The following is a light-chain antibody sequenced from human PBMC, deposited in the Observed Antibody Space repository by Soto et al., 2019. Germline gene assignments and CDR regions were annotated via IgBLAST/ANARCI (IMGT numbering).Light chain of an antibody. J-gene: IGKJ4*01. CDR3: QKYNSAPLT. CDR1: ESINQN. CDR2: GAS. V-gene: IGKV3-15*01. Sequence: ETGMNHSPSTLSVYKGEGATLSCRATESINQNLAWYQQKPGQAPRLLIHGASYRATGIPDRFSGRGSGTEFTLTISSLQPEDVATYYCQKYNSAPLTFGGGTKVAIK.